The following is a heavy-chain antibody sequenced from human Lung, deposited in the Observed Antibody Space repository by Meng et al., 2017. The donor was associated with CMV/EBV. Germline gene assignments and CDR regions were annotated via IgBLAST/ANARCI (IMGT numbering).Heavy chain of an antibody. CDR2: ISRSDNTK. J-gene: IGHJ4*02. CDR3: ARSDSYGDFDS. CDR1: GFTCSHYK. D-gene: IGHD5-18*01. Sequence: GESXKISCAASGFTCSHYKMNWVRQAPGKGLEWVSYISRSDNTKDYADSVKGRFTISRDNAKNSLYLHMNSLRADDTAVYYCARSDSYGDFDSWGQGTLVTVSS. V-gene: IGHV3-48*03.